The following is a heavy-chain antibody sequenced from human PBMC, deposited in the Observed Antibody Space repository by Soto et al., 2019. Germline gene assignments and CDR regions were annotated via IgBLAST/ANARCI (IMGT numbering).Heavy chain of an antibody. CDR3: AGDRGLALYYFDY. Sequence: ASVKVSCKASGYTFTGYYMHWVRQAPGQGLEWMGWINPNSGGTNYAQKFQGRVTMTRDTSISTAYMELSRLRSDDTAVYYGAGDRGLALYYFDYWGQGTLVTVSS. J-gene: IGHJ4*02. CDR1: GYTFTGYY. V-gene: IGHV1-2*02. D-gene: IGHD3-10*01. CDR2: INPNSGGT.